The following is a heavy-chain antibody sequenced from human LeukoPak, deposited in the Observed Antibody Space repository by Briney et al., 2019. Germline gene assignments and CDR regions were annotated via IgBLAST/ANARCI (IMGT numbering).Heavy chain of an antibody. Sequence: SETLSLTCTVSGASISLYYCRCARPPPGKGRGWIGYIDNSGSTNYNPSLKSRVTISVDTSKNQFSVKLSSVTAADTAVYYCARSVVGSGSYFAFDIWGQGTMVTVSS. V-gene: IGHV4-59*01. J-gene: IGHJ3*02. CDR2: IDNSGST. D-gene: IGHD3-10*01. CDR1: GASISLYY. CDR3: ARSVVGSGSYFAFDI.